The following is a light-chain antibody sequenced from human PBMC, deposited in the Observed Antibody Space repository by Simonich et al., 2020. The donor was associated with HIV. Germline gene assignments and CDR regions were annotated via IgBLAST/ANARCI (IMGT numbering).Light chain of an antibody. CDR1: SSDVGGYNY. CDR3: SSYVGNNKL. Sequence: QSALTQPASVSGSPGQSVTISCTGTSSDVGGYNYVSWYQQHPGKAPKLMIYQVSKRPAGVPDRFSCSKSGNTAVLTGSGLQAEDEADYYCSSYVGNNKLVGGGTKLTVL. J-gene: IGLJ2*01. V-gene: IGLV2-8*01. CDR2: QVS.